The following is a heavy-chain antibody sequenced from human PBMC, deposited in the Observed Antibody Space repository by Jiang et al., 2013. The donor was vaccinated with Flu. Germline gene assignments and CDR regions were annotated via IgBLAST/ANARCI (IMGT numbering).Heavy chain of an antibody. Sequence: GPGLVKPSETLSLTCTVSGGSISSSSYYWGWIRQPPGKGLEWIGSIYYSGSTYYNPSLKSRVTISVDTSKNQFSLKLSSVTAADTAVYYCARTVPTPEQYYYDSSGYGDDAFDIWGQGTMVTVSS. CDR3: ARTVPTPEQYYYDSSGYGDDAFDI. J-gene: IGHJ3*02. V-gene: IGHV4-39*01. D-gene: IGHD3-22*01. CDR2: IYYSGST. CDR1: GGSISSSSYY.